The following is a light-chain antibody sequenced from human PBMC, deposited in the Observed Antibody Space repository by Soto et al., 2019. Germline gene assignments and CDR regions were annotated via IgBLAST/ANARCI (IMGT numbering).Light chain of an antibody. Sequence: DIVLTQSPATLSLSPGERATLSCRASQSVSSYLAWYQQKPGQAPRLLIYDASNRATGIPARFSGSGSGTDFTLTISSLEPEDFAVYYCQQYNNWPRTFGQGTRWIS. CDR3: QQYNNWPRT. CDR1: QSVSSY. V-gene: IGKV3-11*01. J-gene: IGKJ1*01. CDR2: DAS.